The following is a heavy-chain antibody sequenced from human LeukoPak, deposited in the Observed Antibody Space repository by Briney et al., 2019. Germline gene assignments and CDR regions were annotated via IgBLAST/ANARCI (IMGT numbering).Heavy chain of an antibody. J-gene: IGHJ4*02. D-gene: IGHD3-22*01. CDR1: GGSFSGYY. V-gene: IGHV4-34*01. CDR2: INHSGST. CDR3: ARGDPYYDSSGYCLDY. Sequence: SETLSLTCAVYGGSFSGYYWSWIRQPPGKGLEWIGEINHSGSTNYNPSLKSRVTISVGTSKNQFSLKLSSVTAADTAVYYCARGDPYYDSSGYCLDYWGQGTLVTVSS.